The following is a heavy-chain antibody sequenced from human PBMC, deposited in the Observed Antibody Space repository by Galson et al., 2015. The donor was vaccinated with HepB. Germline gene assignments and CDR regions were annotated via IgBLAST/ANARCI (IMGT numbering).Heavy chain of an antibody. V-gene: IGHV1-69*06. CDR3: ARSSRRFQQVPPRWCYFDY. CDR1: GGTFSSYA. D-gene: IGHD2-8*02. CDR2: IIPIFGTA. Sequence: SVKVSCKASGGTFSSYAISWVRQAPGQGLEWMGGIIPIFGTANYAQKFQGRVTITADKSTSTAYMELSSLRSEDTAVYYCARSSRRFQQVPPRWCYFDYWGQGTLVTVSS. J-gene: IGHJ4*02.